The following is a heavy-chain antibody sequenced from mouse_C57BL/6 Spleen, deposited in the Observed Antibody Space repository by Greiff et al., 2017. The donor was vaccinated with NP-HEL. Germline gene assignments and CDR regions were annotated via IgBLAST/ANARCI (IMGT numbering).Heavy chain of an antibody. V-gene: IGHV5-17*01. CDR1: GFTFSDYG. D-gene: IGHD1-1*01. Sequence: EVKLMESGGGLVKPGGSLKLSCAASGFTFSDYGMHWVRQAPEKGLEWVAYISSGSSTIYYADTVKGRFTISRDNAKNTLFLQVSSLRSEDTAMYYCARPGYYGSSSWFAYWGQGTLVTVSA. CDR2: ISSGSSTI. J-gene: IGHJ3*01. CDR3: ARPGYYGSSSWFAY.